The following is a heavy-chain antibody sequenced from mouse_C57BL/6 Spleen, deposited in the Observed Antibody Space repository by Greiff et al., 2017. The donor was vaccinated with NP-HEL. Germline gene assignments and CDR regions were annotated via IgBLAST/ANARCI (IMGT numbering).Heavy chain of an antibody. CDR1: GYTFTSYG. V-gene: IGHV1-81*01. CDR2: IYPRSGNT. Sequence: QVQLKESGAELARPGASVKLSCKASGYTFTSYGISWVKQRTGQGLEWIGEIYPRSGNTYYNEKFKGKATLTADKSSSTAYMELRSLTSEDSAVYFCARLGEGSFDYWGQGTTLTVSS. D-gene: IGHD4-1*01. J-gene: IGHJ2*01. CDR3: ARLGEGSFDY.